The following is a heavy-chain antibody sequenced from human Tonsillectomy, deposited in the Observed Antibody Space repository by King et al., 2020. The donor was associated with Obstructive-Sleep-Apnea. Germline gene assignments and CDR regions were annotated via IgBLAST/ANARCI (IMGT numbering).Heavy chain of an antibody. CDR1: VGSISSSSYY. CDR3: ARSGTGYYIRWFDP. Sequence: QLQLQESGPGLVKPSETLSLTCTVSVGSISSSSYYWGWIRQPPGKGLEWIGGIYYSGSTYYNPSLKSRVTISVDTSKNQFSLKLSSVTAADTAVYYCARSGTGYYIRWFDPWGQGTLVTVSS. D-gene: IGHD3/OR15-3a*01. J-gene: IGHJ5*02. CDR2: IYYSGST. V-gene: IGHV4-39*01.